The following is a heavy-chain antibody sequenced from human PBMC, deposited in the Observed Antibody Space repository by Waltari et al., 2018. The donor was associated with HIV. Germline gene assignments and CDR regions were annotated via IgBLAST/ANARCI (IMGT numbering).Heavy chain of an antibody. CDR2: GDHPGST. CDR1: NDDGPSFSDYWWSFRDYY. D-gene: IGHD3-16*01. J-gene: IGHJ4*02. CDR3: ARAVGYDYVWGSYADF. V-gene: IGHV4-34*01. Sequence: QVQLHQWGAGLLKPSETLSLTCAVYNDDGPSFSDYWWSFRDYYWTWMGQSPVKGLEWIGEGDHPGSTISNGAFRGRVSVSVDPSKKQVSLRLSTVSDADTAVYFCARAVGYDYVWGSYADFWAQGTQVTVSS.